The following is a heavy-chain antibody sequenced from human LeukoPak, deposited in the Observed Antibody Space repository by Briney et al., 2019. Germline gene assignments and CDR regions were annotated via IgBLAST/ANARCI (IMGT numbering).Heavy chain of an antibody. D-gene: IGHD3-10*01. CDR2: MNPNSGNT. J-gene: IGHJ6*03. CDR1: GYTFTSYD. Sequence: GASVKVSCKASGYTFTSYDINWVRQAPGQGLEWMGWMNPNSGNTGYAQKFQGRVTITRNTSISTAYMELSSLRSEDTAVYYCARSITMVRGVTIPYYYYYMDVWGKGTTVTVSS. CDR3: ARSITMVRGVTIPYYYYYMDV. V-gene: IGHV1-8*01.